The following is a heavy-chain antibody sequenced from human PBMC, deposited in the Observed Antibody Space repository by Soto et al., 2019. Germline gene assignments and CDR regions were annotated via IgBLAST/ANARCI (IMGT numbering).Heavy chain of an antibody. CDR3: ARYSIAARSFDY. J-gene: IGHJ4*02. Sequence: ASVKVSCKASGYTFTGYYMHCVRQAPGQGLEWMGWINPNSGGTNYAQKFQGRVTMTRDTSISTAYMELSRLRSDDTAVYYCARYSIAARSFDYWGQGTLVTVS. CDR1: GYTFTGYY. CDR2: INPNSGGT. D-gene: IGHD6-6*01. V-gene: IGHV1-2*02.